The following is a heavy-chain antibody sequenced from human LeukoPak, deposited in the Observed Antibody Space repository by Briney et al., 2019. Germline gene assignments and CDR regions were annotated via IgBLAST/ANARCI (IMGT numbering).Heavy chain of an antibody. Sequence: SETLSLTCTVSGGSISSYYWSWIRQPAGKGLEWIGRIFISGGTNYNPSLRSRVTMSLDTSKNQFSLKLYSVTAADTAVYYCARGGSTLHSAGGHDIEFYYYYYMDVWGKGTTVTISS. D-gene: IGHD3-9*01. CDR2: IFISGGT. CDR3: ARGGSTLHSAGGHDIEFYYYYYMDV. V-gene: IGHV4-4*07. CDR1: GGSISSYY. J-gene: IGHJ6*03.